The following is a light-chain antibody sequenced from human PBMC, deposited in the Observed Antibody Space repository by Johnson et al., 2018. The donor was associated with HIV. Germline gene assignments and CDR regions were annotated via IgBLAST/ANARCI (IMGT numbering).Light chain of an antibody. J-gene: IGLJ1*01. V-gene: IGLV1-51*01. CDR2: DNN. CDR1: SSNVGSSF. Sequence: QAVLTQPPSVSAAPGQTVTISCSGSSSNVGSSFVSWYRQVPGTAPKLLIYDNNKRPSGITGRFPGSKSGTSATLGITGLQTGDEADYYCGTWDSILTGYVFVTGTKVTVL. CDR3: GTWDSILTGYV.